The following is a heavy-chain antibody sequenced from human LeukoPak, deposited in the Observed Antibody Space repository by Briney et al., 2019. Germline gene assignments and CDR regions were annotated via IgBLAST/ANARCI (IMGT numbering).Heavy chain of an antibody. V-gene: IGHV4-59*01. J-gene: IGHJ3*02. CDR1: GGSISSYY. CDR3: ARDGIYDILTGYVI. D-gene: IGHD3-9*01. CDR2: IFYSGST. Sequence: SETLSLTCTVSGGSISSYYWSWIRQPPGKGVEWIGYIFYSGSTNYNPSLKSRVTISVDMSKNQFSLKLSSVTAADTAVYYCARDGIYDILTGYVIWGQGTMVTVSS.